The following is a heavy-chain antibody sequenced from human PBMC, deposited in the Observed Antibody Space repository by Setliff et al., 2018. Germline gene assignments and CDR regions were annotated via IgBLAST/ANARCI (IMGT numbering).Heavy chain of an antibody. V-gene: IGHV3-7*01. Sequence: LRLSCAASGFTFSSYWMSWVRQAPGKGLEWVANIKQDGSEKYYVDSVKGRFTISRDNAKNSLYLQMNSLRAEDTAVYYCARVTSSGWYYYYYMDIWCKGTTVTVSS. CDR1: GFTFSSYW. D-gene: IGHD6-19*01. CDR2: IKQDGSEK. CDR3: ARVTSSGWYYYYYMDI. J-gene: IGHJ6*03.